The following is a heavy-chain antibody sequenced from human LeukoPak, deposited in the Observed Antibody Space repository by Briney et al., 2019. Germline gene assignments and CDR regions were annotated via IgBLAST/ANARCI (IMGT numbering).Heavy chain of an antibody. CDR3: AKITNGGTPYYYYGMDV. D-gene: IGHD2-8*01. J-gene: IGHJ6*02. CDR1: GGSFSGYY. V-gene: IGHV4-34*01. Sequence: SETLSLTCAVYGGSFSGYYWSWIRQPPGKGLEWIGEIKHSGSTNYNPSLKSRVTISVDTSKNQFSLKLSSVTAADTAVYYCAKITNGGTPYYYYGMDVWGQGTTVTVSS. CDR2: IKHSGST.